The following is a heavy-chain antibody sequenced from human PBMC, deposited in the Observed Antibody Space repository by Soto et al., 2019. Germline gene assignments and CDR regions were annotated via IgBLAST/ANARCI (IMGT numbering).Heavy chain of an antibody. V-gene: IGHV4-31*03. CDR3: VRVRGNQLLGWFDP. CDR1: GGSITSGGYY. CDR2: IYHSGTT. J-gene: IGHJ5*02. Sequence: SETLSLTCTVSGGSITSGGYYWSWIRQHPGKGLEWIGYIYHSGTTYYNPSLKSRVTISVDTSKNQFSLKLTSVTAADTAVYYCVRVRGNQLLGWFDPWGQGTLVTVSS. D-gene: IGHD2-2*01.